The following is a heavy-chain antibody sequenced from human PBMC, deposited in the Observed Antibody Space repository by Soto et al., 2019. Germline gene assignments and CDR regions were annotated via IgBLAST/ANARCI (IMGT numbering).Heavy chain of an antibody. CDR2: ISPRTTYK. CDR1: GFTFSDHY. Sequence: QVQLVESGGGLVKPGGSLRLSCASSGFTFSDHYMSWIRRSPGKGLEFLSYISPRTTYKNYADSVKGRFTISSDNAKNSLYLQLNSLRAEDMAIYYCSRRGGGGLIDLCGQGTFVTVSS. D-gene: IGHD2-21*01. V-gene: IGHV3-11*06. J-gene: IGHJ5*02. CDR3: SRRGGGGLIDL.